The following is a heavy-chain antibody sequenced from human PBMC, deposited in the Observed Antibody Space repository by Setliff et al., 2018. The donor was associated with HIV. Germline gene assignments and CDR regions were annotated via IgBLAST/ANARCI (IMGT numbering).Heavy chain of an antibody. V-gene: IGHV4-34*01. CDR2: INHSGST. Sequence: FTDIGGSFTDYYWIWIRQPPGKGLEWIGEINHSGSTHYNPSLKSRVSISVDTSTNQFSLKLTSVTAADTAMYFCAGDSGYPSNWFDPWGQGILVTVSS. D-gene: IGHD3-22*01. CDR1: GGSFTDYY. CDR3: AGDSGYPSNWFDP. J-gene: IGHJ5*02.